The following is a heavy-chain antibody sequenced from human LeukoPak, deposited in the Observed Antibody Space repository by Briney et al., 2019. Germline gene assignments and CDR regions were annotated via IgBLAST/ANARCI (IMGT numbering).Heavy chain of an antibody. J-gene: IGHJ4*02. Sequence: GGSLRLSCVVSGFTVSSNYMSWVRQAPGKGLEWVSVLYSGGNTYHADSVKGRFTISRDNAKNSLYLQMNSLRAEDTAIYYCTRVGYIDEGIDYWGQGTLVTVSS. D-gene: IGHD5-24*01. CDR3: TRVGYIDEGIDY. CDR1: GFTVSSNY. CDR2: LYSGGNT. V-gene: IGHV3-53*01.